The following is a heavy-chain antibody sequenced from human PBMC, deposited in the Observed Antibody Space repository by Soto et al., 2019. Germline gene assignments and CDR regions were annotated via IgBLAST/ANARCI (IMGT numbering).Heavy chain of an antibody. Sequence: GGSLRLSCAASGFPFSSYAMHWVRQAPGKGLEWVAVISYDGSNKYYADSVKGRFTISRDNSKNTLYLQMNSLRAEDTAVYYCARDLNWNYVSGMDVWGQGTTVTVSS. CDR3: ARDLNWNYVSGMDV. D-gene: IGHD1-7*01. J-gene: IGHJ6*02. CDR2: ISYDGSNK. CDR1: GFPFSSYA. V-gene: IGHV3-30-3*01.